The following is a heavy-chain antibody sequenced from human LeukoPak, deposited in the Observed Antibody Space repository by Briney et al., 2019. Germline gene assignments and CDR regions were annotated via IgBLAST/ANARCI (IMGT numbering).Heavy chain of an antibody. CDR3: ATYGSGSLGVDY. V-gene: IGHV4-39*01. J-gene: IGHJ4*02. Sequence: SETLSLTCTVSGGSISSSSYYWGWIRQPPGKGLEWIGSIYYSGSTYYNPSLKSRVTISVDTSKNRFSLKLSSVTAADTAVYYCATYGSGSLGVDYWGQGTLVTVSS. CDR2: IYYSGST. CDR1: GGSISSSSYY. D-gene: IGHD3-10*01.